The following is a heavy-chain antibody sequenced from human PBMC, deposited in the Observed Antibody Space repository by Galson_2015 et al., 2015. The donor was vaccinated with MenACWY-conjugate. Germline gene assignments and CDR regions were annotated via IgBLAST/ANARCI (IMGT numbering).Heavy chain of an antibody. CDR2: TRNKGYTT. D-gene: IGHD2-8*02. Sequence: SLRLSCAASGSTFSDHYMDWVRQAPGKGLEWLGRTRNKGYTTKYAASVAGRFTISRDDSKNSLYLQMDSLKTEDTAVYYYARGLTGSGYFDYWGQGTLVTVSS. CDR1: GSTFSDHY. V-gene: IGHV3-72*01. J-gene: IGHJ4*02. CDR3: ARGLTGSGYFDY.